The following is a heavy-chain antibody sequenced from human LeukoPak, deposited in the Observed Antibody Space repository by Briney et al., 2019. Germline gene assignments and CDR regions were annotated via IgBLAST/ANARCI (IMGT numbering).Heavy chain of an antibody. CDR3: ARSVAGITWFDP. J-gene: IGHJ5*02. CDR2: IRYDGSNE. V-gene: IGHV3-30*02. Sequence: GGSLRLSCAASGFTFSSYGMSWVRQAPGKGLEWVAFIRYDGSNEFYVDSVKGRFTISRDNSMNTLNLQMSSLRPEDTAVYYCARSVAGITWFDPWGQGTLVTVSS. D-gene: IGHD6-19*01. CDR1: GFTFSSYG.